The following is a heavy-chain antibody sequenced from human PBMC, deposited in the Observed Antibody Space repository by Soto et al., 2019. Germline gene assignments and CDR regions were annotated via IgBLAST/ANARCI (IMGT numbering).Heavy chain of an antibody. J-gene: IGHJ4*02. CDR2: ISGSGGST. V-gene: IGHV3-23*01. CDR1: GFTFSSYA. Sequence: PGGSLRLSCAASGFTFSSYAMSWVRQAPGKGLEWVSAISGSGGSTYYADSVKGRFTISRDNSKNTLYLQMNSLRAEDTAVYYCAKDSSGWNLQTTFDYWGQGTLVTVSS. D-gene: IGHD6-19*01. CDR3: AKDSSGWNLQTTFDY.